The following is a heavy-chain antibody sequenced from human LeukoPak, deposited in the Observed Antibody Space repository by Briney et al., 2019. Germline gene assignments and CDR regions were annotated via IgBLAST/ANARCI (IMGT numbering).Heavy chain of an antibody. CDR1: GFSVTTDSYC. V-gene: IGHV4-61*01. CDR2: DYCGGNT. CDR3: ARDHFGSLDS. J-gene: IGHJ4*02. D-gene: IGHD3-10*01. Sequence: SETLSLTCTVSGFSVTTDSYCWGWIRQPPGKGLEWIGYDYCGGNTNYDPSLKRRVTISVNTSKNQFSLTLTSVTAADTAVYFCARDHFGSLDSWGQGILVTVSS.